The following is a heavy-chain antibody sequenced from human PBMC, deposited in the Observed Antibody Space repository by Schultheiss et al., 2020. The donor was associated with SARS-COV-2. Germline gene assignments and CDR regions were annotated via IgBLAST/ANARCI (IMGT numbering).Heavy chain of an antibody. V-gene: IGHV3-21*01. D-gene: IGHD6-13*01. Sequence: GGSLRLSCAASGFTFSSYSMNWVRQAPGKGLEWVSSISSSSSYIYYADSVKGRFTISRDNAKNSLYLQMYSLRAEDTAVYYCAREGAAAGGDYWGQGTLVTVSS. CDR2: ISSSSSYI. CDR3: AREGAAAGGDY. CDR1: GFTFSSYS. J-gene: IGHJ4*02.